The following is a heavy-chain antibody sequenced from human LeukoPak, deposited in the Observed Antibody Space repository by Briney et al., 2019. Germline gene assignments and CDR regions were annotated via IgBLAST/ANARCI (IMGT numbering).Heavy chain of an antibody. CDR2: IKEDGSEK. CDR3: AREYGYYFDS. V-gene: IGHV3-7*01. CDR1: GFTFSSYS. D-gene: IGHD3-22*01. J-gene: IGHJ4*02. Sequence: GGSLRLSCAASGFTFSSYSMTWVRQAPGKGLEWVANIKEDGSEKYYVDSVTGRFTISRDNAKNILYLQMNSLRAEDTAVYFCAREYGYYFDSWGQGTLVTVSS.